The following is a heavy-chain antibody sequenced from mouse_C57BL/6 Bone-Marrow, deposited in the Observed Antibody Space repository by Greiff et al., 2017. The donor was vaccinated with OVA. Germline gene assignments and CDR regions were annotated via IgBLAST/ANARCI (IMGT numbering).Heavy chain of an antibody. V-gene: IGHV5-15*01. CDR1: GFTFSDYG. Sequence: DVKLVESGGGLVQPGGSLKLSCAASGFTFSDYGLAWVRQAPRKGPEWVAFISNLAYSIYYADTVTGRFTISRENAKNTLYLEMSSLRSEDTAMYYCATTVVASPYAMDYWGQGTSVTVSS. J-gene: IGHJ4*01. D-gene: IGHD1-1*01. CDR2: ISNLAYSI. CDR3: ATTVVASPYAMDY.